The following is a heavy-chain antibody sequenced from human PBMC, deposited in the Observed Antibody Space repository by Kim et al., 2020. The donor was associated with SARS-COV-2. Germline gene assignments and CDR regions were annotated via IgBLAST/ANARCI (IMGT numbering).Heavy chain of an antibody. D-gene: IGHD3-10*01. V-gene: IGHV5-10-1*01. CDR2: IDPSDSYT. J-gene: IGHJ4*02. CDR1: GYSFTSYW. CDR3: ARHYYGSGSYWGYFDY. Sequence: GESLKISCKGSGYSFTSYWISWVRQMPGKGLEWMGRIDPSDSYTNYSPPFQGHVTISADKSISTAYLQWSSLKASDTAMYYCARHYYGSGSYWGYFDYWGQGTLVTVSS.